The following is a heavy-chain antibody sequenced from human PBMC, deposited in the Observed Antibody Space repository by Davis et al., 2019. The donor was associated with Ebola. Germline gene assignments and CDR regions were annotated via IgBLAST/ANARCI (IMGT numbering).Heavy chain of an antibody. Sequence: HTGGSLRLSCAASGFTFSSYWMHWVRQAPGKGLVWVSRINSDGSSTSYADSVKGRFTISRHNSKNTLYLQMNSLRAEDTAVYYCATCSTGYCIPSSYYYYGMDVWGQGTTVTVSS. CDR1: GFTFSSYW. D-gene: IGHD2-15*01. V-gene: IGHV3-74*01. J-gene: IGHJ6*02. CDR2: INSDGSST. CDR3: ATCSTGYCIPSSYYYYGMDV.